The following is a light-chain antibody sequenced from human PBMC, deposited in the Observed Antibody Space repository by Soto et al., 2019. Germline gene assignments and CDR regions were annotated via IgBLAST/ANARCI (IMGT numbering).Light chain of an antibody. CDR1: QSVSNNY. CDR2: GAS. Sequence: IGLTQSPGTLSLSPGERATFSFRASQSVSNNYLAWYQQKPGQAPRLLIYGASNRATGIPDRFSGSGSGTDFTLTISRLEPEDFAVYYWQQYGSSGTFGQGTKADIK. CDR3: QQYGSSGT. J-gene: IGKJ1*01. V-gene: IGKV3-20*01.